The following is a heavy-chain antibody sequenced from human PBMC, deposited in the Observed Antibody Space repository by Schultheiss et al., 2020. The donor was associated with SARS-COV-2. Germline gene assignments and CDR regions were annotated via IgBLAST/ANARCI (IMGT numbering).Heavy chain of an antibody. CDR1: GFTFSSYA. V-gene: IGHV3-64D*06. J-gene: IGHJ4*02. Sequence: GESLKISCSASGFTFSSYAMHWVRQAPGKGLEYVSAISSNGGSTYYADSVKGRFTISRDNSKNTLYLQMSSLRAEDTAVYYCVKLRSIVVVPAAGDYWGQGTLVTVSS. CDR3: VKLRSIVVVPAAGDY. D-gene: IGHD2-2*01. CDR2: ISSNGGST.